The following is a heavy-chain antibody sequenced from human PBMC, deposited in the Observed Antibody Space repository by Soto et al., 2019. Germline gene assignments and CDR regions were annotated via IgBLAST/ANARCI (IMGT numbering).Heavy chain of an antibody. CDR3: AKKPTPPHFYYGMDG. V-gene: IGHV3-23*01. CDR2: ISGSGGST. D-gene: IGHD3-3*02. Sequence: PGGSLRLSCAASGFTFSSYAMSWVRQAPGKGLEWVSAISGSGGSTYYADSVKGRFTISRDNSKNTLYLQMNSLRAEDTAVYYCAKKPTPPHFYYGMDGRGQGTTVTVSS. J-gene: IGHJ6*02. CDR1: GFTFSSYA.